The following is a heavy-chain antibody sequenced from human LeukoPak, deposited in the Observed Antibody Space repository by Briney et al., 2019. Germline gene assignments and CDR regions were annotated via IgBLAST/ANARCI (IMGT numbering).Heavy chain of an antibody. CDR2: IRYDGSNK. CDR3: AKDMASSSSWYGDFDY. J-gene: IGHJ4*02. V-gene: IGHV3-30*02. CDR1: GFTFSNAW. D-gene: IGHD6-13*01. Sequence: SGGSLRLSCAASGFTFSNAWMSWVRQAPGKGLEWVAFIRYDGSNKYYADSVKGRFTISRDNSKNTLYLQMNSLRAEDTAVYYCAKDMASSSSWYGDFDYWGQGTLVTVSS.